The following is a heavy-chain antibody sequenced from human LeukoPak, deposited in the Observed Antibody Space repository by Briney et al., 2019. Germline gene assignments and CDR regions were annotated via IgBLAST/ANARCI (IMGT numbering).Heavy chain of an antibody. CDR1: GCSFSGYY. V-gene: IGHV4-34*01. CDR2: INHSGST. CDR3: ARGSRVTKGEGP. D-gene: IGHD4-17*01. Sequence: PSETLSLTCAVYGCSFSGYYWSWLRQPPGQGLKWIGEINHSGSTNYNPSLNSLITISADTSRNHFSLLLSSMPAADAAVYSSARGSRVTKGEGPWGEGTLVTVAS. J-gene: IGHJ5*02.